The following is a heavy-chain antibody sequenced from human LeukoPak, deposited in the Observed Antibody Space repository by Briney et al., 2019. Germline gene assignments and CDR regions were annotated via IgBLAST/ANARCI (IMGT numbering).Heavy chain of an antibody. V-gene: IGHV3-23*01. J-gene: IGHJ4*02. CDR1: GFTFDHYG. CDR2: ISGSGGST. CDR3: AKAHGVTMIVVVLIDY. Sequence: PGGSLRLSCAVSGFTFDHYGMHWVRQAPGKGLEWVSAISGSGGSTYYADSVKGRFTISRDNSKNTLYLQMNSLRAEDTAVYYCAKAHGVTMIVVVLIDYWGQGTLVTVSS. D-gene: IGHD3-22*01.